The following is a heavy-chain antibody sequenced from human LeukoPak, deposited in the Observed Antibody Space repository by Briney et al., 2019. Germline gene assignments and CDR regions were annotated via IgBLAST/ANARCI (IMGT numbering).Heavy chain of an antibody. CDR3: ARDNDPDYSSSPGWFDL. Sequence: QAGGSLRLSCAASGFTFSDYGIHWVRLAPGKGLEWVGVTSPDGSNKFYADSVKGRFTVSRDNSKNTLYLQMNSLRAEDTAVYYCARDNDPDYSSSPGWFDLWGQGTLVTVSS. CDR1: GFTFSDYG. V-gene: IGHV3-30*06. J-gene: IGHJ5*02. D-gene: IGHD3-22*01. CDR2: TSPDGSNK.